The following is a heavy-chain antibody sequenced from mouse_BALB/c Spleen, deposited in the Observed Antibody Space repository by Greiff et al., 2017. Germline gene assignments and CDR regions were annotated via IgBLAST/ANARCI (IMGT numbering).Heavy chain of an antibody. CDR1: GYTFTDYA. CDR3: ARYRTRGAWFAY. CDR2: ISTYYGDA. D-gene: IGHD2-14*01. V-gene: IGHV1S137*01. J-gene: IGHJ3*01. Sequence: QVQLQQSGAELVRPGVSVKISCKGSGYTFTDYAMHWVKQSHAKSLEWIGVISTYYGDASYNQKFKGKATMTVDKSSSTAYMELARLTSEDSAIYYCARYRTRGAWFAYWGQGTLVTVSA.